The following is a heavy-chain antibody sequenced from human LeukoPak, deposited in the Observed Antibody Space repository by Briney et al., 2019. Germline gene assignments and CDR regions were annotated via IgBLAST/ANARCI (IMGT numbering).Heavy chain of an antibody. CDR3: EKSNGYGLIDI. J-gene: IGHJ3*02. CDR2: INHSGST. CDR1: GGSFRVYY. D-gene: IGHD3-10*01. Sequence: PPESLSLTSAVYGGSFRVYYWSGICQPPGKRLGWVVEINHSGSTNYKPSLQSRVTTSLDTSRNQFSLKLNSVTAADTAVYYCEKSNGYGLIDIWGQGTMVTVSS. V-gene: IGHV4-34*01.